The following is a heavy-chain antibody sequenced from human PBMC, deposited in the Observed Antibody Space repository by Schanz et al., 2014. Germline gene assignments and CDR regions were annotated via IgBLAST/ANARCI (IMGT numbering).Heavy chain of an antibody. V-gene: IGHV4-4*02. CDR3: ARRVENSIFGVVIHDGFDP. Sequence: QVQLQESGPGLLKPSGTLSLTCAVSGASISSNNWWTWVRQSPGKGLDWIGEIFHTGSTKYNPSLKIRVTVSVDKPKNQFSLKLNSVTAADTAVYYCARRVENSIFGVVIHDGFDPWGQGTLXTVSS. D-gene: IGHD3-3*01. J-gene: IGHJ5*02. CDR2: IFHTGST. CDR1: GASISSNNW.